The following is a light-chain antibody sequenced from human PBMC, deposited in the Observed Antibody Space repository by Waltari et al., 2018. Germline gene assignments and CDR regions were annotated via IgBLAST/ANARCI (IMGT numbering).Light chain of an antibody. Sequence: QSILTQPPSASGTPGRTVTISCSGSNSNVGANSVCWYQQLPGTAPNLPLFGNNPRPSGAPDRVSGSKSGTSASLAIRGLRSEDEADYYCATWDDRLTAVFGGGTKLTVL. CDR1: NSNVGANS. CDR2: GNN. J-gene: IGLJ2*01. CDR3: ATWDDRLTAV. V-gene: IGLV1-47*01.